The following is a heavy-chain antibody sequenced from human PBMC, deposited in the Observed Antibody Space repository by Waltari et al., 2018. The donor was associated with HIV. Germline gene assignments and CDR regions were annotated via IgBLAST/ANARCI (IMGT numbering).Heavy chain of an antibody. CDR2: IRRATNEK. CDR1: GFAFRHFS. D-gene: IGHD5-18*01. J-gene: IGHJ5*02. V-gene: IGHV3-21*04. Sequence: LVESGGGVVTTGDSLRLTCEASGFAFRHFSFIWVRQSPQRGLEWVASIRRATNEKFYLDSVRGRFVISRDDSDSSVYLQMDSLKKDDTGKYFCVRDDPGYGPIDHWGRGTLVTV. CDR3: VRDDPGYGPIDH.